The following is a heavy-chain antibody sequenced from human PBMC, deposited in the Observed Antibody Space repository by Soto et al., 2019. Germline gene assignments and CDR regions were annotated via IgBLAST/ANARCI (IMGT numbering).Heavy chain of an antibody. CDR2: IVSDGSAK. V-gene: IGHV3-33*01. Sequence: QVQLVESGGGVVQPGTSLRLSCAVSGFPFSTYGFHWVRQPPGKGLEWVAVIVSDGSAKYHADPVEGRFTISRDNSKDTLYLQMNSLRAEDTAVYYCARDDAFGNENGFDIWGQGTMVTVSS. CDR3: ARDDAFGNENGFDI. J-gene: IGHJ3*02. D-gene: IGHD1-1*01. CDR1: GFPFSTYG.